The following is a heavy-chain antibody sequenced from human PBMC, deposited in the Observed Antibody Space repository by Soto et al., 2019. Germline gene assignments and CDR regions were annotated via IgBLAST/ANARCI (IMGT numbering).Heavy chain of an antibody. V-gene: IGHV3-23*01. CDR3: AKGWSYYYDSSGYYAN. CDR2: ISGSGGSS. CDR1: GFTFTSYA. D-gene: IGHD3-22*01. Sequence: PGGSLRLSCAASGFTFTSYAMSWVRQAPGKGLECVSAISGSGGSSYCADSVKGRFTISRDNSKNTLFLQMNSLRAEDTDIYYCAKGWSYYYDSSGYYANWGQGPLVTVSS. J-gene: IGHJ4*02.